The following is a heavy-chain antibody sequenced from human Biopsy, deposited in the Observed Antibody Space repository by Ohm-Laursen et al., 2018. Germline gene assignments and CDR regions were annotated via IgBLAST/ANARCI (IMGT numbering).Heavy chain of an antibody. Sequence: SQTLSLTCAVYGESFNGYYWSWIRQTPGKGLEWIGEINHSGRTNYNPSLKSRVTISVDTSKNQFSLKVRSVTAADTAEYYRVRGVDYYDPYHYYALDVWGQGTTVTVSS. J-gene: IGHJ6*02. V-gene: IGHV4-34*01. D-gene: IGHD3-22*01. CDR1: GESFNGYY. CDR3: VRGVDYYDPYHYYALDV. CDR2: INHSGRT.